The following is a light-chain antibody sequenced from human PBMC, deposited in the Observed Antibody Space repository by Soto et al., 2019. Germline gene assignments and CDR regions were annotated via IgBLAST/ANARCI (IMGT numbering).Light chain of an antibody. J-gene: IGLJ2*01. CDR3: QSYDSSLSGTNVV. Sequence: QSVLTQPPSVSGAPGQRVTISCTGSSSNIGAGYDVHWYQQLPGTAPKLLIYGNSNRPSGVPDRFSGSKSGTSASLAITGLHAEDEADYYCQSYDSSLSGTNVVFGGGTNLTVL. V-gene: IGLV1-40*01. CDR2: GNS. CDR1: SSNIGAGYD.